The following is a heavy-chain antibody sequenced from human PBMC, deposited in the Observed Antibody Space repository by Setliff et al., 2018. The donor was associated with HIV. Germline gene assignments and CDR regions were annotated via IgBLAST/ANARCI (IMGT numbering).Heavy chain of an antibody. J-gene: IGHJ5*02. CDR3: ARGGRIAAARFGLFDP. CDR1: GASISSGGYY. Sequence: KPSETLSLTCTVSGASISSGGYYWSWIRQPAGKGLEWIGRIHTSGTTNYNPSLQSRVTISADTSKNQFSLKLYSVTAADTAVYYCARGGRIAAARFGLFDPWGQGTLVTVSS. CDR2: IHTSGTT. D-gene: IGHD6-13*01. V-gene: IGHV4-61*02.